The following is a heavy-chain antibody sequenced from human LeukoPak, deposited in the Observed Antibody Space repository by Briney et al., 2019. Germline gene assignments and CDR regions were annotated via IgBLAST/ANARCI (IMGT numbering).Heavy chain of an antibody. CDR3: ARSTEPPYYYYYYMDV. Sequence: GGSLRLSCAASGFTFREFYMAWIRQAPGKGREGMSSISSSGASIYDAGSVRGRFTSSRDNAKNSVSLQLNSLRAEDTAVYYCARSTEPPYYYYYYMDVWGKGTTVTVSS. CDR1: GFTFREFY. CDR2: ISSSGASI. J-gene: IGHJ6*03. V-gene: IGHV3-11*04. D-gene: IGHD1-1*01.